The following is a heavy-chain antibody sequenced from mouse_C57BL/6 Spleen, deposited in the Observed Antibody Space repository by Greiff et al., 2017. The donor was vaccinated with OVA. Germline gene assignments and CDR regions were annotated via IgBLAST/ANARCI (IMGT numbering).Heavy chain of an antibody. CDR3: ARWGFIGY. CDR1: GYAFSSSW. Sequence: VKVVESGPELVKPGASVKISCKASGYAFSSSWMNWVKQRPGKGLEWIGRIYPGDGDTNYNGKFKGKATLTADKSSSTAYMQLSSLTSEDSAVYFCARWGFIGYWGQGTTLTVSS. J-gene: IGHJ2*01. CDR2: IYPGDGDT. V-gene: IGHV1-82*01.